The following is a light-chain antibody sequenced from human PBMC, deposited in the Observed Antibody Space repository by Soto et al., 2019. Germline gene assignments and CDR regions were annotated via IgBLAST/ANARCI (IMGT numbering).Light chain of an antibody. Sequence: EIVLTQSPATLSLYPGDRATLSCRASQSVGSHLAWYQQKPGQAPRLLIHGASNRATGVPARFSGSVSGTEFTLTISSLQSEDFAVYYCQQYSSWLWTFGQGTKVDIK. CDR2: GAS. CDR3: QQYSSWLWT. CDR1: QSVGSH. J-gene: IGKJ1*01. V-gene: IGKV3-15*01.